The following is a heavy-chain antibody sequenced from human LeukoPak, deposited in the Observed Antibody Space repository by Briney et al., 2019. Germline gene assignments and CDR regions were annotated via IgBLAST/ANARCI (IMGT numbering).Heavy chain of an antibody. J-gene: IGHJ4*02. Sequence: SETLSLTCAVYGGSFSGYYWSWIRQPAGKGLEWIGRIYTNENTFFNPSLKSRVTMSVDTSKNQFSLQLTSVTAADAAVYYCARGGWEPHFDYWGQGTLVTVSS. D-gene: IGHD1-26*01. CDR1: GGSFSGYY. V-gene: IGHV4-59*10. CDR2: IYTNENT. CDR3: ARGGWEPHFDY.